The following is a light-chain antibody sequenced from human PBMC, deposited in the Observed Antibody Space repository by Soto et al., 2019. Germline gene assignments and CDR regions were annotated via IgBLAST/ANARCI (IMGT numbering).Light chain of an antibody. Sequence: DIQMTQSPSSLSASVGDRVPITCRASQGISNYLAWYQQKPGKVPKLLIYAASTLQSGAPSRFSGSGSGTDFTLTISSLQPEDVATNYCQKCGIAPFTFGGGTKVDMK. CDR1: QGISNY. J-gene: IGKJ4*01. CDR3: QKCGIAPFT. V-gene: IGKV1-27*01. CDR2: AAS.